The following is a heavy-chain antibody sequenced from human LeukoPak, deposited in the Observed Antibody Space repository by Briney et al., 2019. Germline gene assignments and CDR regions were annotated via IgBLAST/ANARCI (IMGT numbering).Heavy chain of an antibody. CDR2: IVPFLDMT. CDR3: ARSAQGSSWTINYSYLYMDV. Sequence: ASVKVSFKASEGTFISYTVSWVRQAPGQGREWMGRIVPFLDMTDYAQKFQGRVTITADRSTSTVYMELNSLTSEDTAMYYCARSAQGSSWTINYSYLYMDVWGKGTTVTVS. D-gene: IGHD6-13*01. CDR1: EGTFISYT. V-gene: IGHV1-69*02. J-gene: IGHJ6*03.